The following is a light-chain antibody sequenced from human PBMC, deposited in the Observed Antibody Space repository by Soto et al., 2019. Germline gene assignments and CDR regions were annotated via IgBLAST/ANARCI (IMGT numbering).Light chain of an antibody. CDR3: QQLNGYQLS. J-gene: IGKJ4*01. CDR1: QGISTY. CDR2: SAS. Sequence: DIQLTQSPSFLSASAGDRVTSTCRASQGISTYLAWYQQKPGKAPKLLIYSASTLQSGVPSRFSGSGSGTEFTLTINSLQPEDFATYYCQQLNGYQLSFGGGTKVEIK. V-gene: IGKV1-9*01.